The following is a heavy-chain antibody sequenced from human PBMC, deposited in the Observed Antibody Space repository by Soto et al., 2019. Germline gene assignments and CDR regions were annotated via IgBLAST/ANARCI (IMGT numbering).Heavy chain of an antibody. D-gene: IGHD6-19*01. CDR3: ARHGPPIAVAGNAFDY. V-gene: IGHV4-39*01. Sequence: SETLSLTCTVSGGSISSSSYYWGWIRQPPGKGLEWIGSIYYSGSTYYNPSLKSRVTISVDTSKNQFSLKLSSVTAADTAVYYCARHGPPIAVAGNAFDYWGQGTLVTVSS. J-gene: IGHJ4*02. CDR2: IYYSGST. CDR1: GGSISSSSYY.